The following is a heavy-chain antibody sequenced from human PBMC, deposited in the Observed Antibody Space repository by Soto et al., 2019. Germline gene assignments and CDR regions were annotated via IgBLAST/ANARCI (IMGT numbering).Heavy chain of an antibody. Sequence: SETLSLTCTVSGGSINSGTYYWSWIRQPPGKGLEWIGYIYYSGNTNYNPSLKSRVTISVDTSKNQFSLKLSSVTAADTAVYYCARDPGYCSGGGCYSWAFDIWGQGTMVTVSS. D-gene: IGHD2-15*01. V-gene: IGHV4-61*01. J-gene: IGHJ3*02. CDR2: IYYSGNT. CDR1: GGSINSGTYY. CDR3: ARDPGYCSGGGCYSWAFDI.